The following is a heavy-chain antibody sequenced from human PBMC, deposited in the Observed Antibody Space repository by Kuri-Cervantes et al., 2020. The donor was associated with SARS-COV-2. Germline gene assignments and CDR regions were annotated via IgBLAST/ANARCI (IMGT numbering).Heavy chain of an antibody. V-gene: IGHV1-18*01. CDR2: ISAYNGNT. D-gene: IGHD3-9*01. J-gene: IGHJ4*02. CDR3: AGDSGFAPFDY. Sequence: ASEKVSCKTSGYTFTSYGISWARQAPGQGLEWMGWISAYNGNTNYAQKLQGRVTMTKDTSTSTASMELSSLRSDDTAVYYCAGDSGFAPFDYWGQGTLVTVSS. CDR1: GYTFTSYG.